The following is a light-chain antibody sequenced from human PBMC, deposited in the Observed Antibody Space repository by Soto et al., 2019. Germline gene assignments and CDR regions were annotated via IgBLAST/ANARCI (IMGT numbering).Light chain of an antibody. Sequence: QSALTQPPSASGSPGQSVTISCTGTNSDVGAYNYVSWYQQYPGKAPKVIIYEVSKRPSGVPDRFSGSKSGNTASLTVSGPQVEDGADYYGSSYAGSKIFSVFGTGTKVTVL. CDR1: NSDVGAYNY. CDR2: EVS. CDR3: SSYAGSKIFSV. V-gene: IGLV2-8*01. J-gene: IGLJ1*01.